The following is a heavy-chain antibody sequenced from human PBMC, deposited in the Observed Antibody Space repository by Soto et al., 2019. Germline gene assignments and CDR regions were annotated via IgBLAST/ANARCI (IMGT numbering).Heavy chain of an antibody. Sequence: QVQLQESGPGLVKPSQTLSLTCTVSGGSISSGGYYWSWIRQHPGKGLEWIGYIYYSGSTYYNPSLKSRVTISVDTSKNQCSLKLSSVTAADTAVYYCARLGTYYDFWSGYYRPHGDPRDRVDYWGQGTLVTVSS. V-gene: IGHV4-31*03. J-gene: IGHJ4*02. D-gene: IGHD3-3*01. CDR2: IYYSGST. CDR1: GGSISSGGYY. CDR3: ARLGTYYDFWSGYYRPHGDPRDRVDY.